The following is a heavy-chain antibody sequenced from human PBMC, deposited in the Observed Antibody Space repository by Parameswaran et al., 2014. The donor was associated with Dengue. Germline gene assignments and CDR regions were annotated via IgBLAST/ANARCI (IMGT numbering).Heavy chain of an antibody. D-gene: IGHD2-2*01. CDR3: ARGYCSSTSCRDWFDP. CDR2: INPNSGGT. V-gene: IGHV1-2*02. Sequence: WVRQAPGQGLEWMGWINPNSGGTNYAQKFQGRVTMTRDTSISTAYMELSRLRSDDTAVYYCARGYCSSTSCRDWFDPWGQGTLVTAPQ. J-gene: IGHJ5*02.